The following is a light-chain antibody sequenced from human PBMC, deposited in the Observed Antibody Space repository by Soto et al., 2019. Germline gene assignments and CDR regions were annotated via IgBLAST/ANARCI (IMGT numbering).Light chain of an antibody. CDR2: GAS. V-gene: IGKV3-20*01. J-gene: IGKJ5*01. Sequence: IVLTLSAGTLSLSPGERATLACRASQSVTSTYLAWYQQKPGQAPRLLIYGASSRAIGIPDRFSGSVSGSDFILTINRLEPEDFAVYYCQQYGSSHTFGQGTRLEIK. CDR3: QQYGSSHT. CDR1: QSVTSTY.